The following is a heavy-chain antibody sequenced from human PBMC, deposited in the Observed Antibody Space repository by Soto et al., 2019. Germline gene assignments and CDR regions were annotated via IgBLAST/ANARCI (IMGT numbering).Heavy chain of an antibody. CDR2: IYYTGST. CDR3: ARHGSF. CDR1: NCSISTTSYN. V-gene: IGHV4-39*01. Sequence: QMQLQESGPGLVKPSETLSLTCTVSNCSISTTSYNWGWIRQSPGKGLEWIGTIYYTGSTSYNPPLTSRVATAVDTSKNQFTLKLAYVPAADTAGYYCARHGSFWGQGTLVIVSS. J-gene: IGHJ4*02. D-gene: IGHD3-16*02.